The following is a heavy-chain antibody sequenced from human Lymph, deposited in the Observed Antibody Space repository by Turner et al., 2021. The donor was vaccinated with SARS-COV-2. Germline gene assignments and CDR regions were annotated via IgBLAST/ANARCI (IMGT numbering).Heavy chain of an antibody. CDR2: PYYSGST. Sequence: QLQLQASGPGLVRPSETLSLTCTVSGGSISSSSYSWGWIRRPPGKGLEWIGSPYYSGSTYYNPSLKSRVTISVDTFKNQFSLKLSSVTAADTAVYDCARRRQWLVHWYFDLWGRGTLVTVSS. V-gene: IGHV4-39*01. J-gene: IGHJ2*01. D-gene: IGHD6-19*01. CDR1: GGSISSSSYS. CDR3: ARRRQWLVHWYFDL.